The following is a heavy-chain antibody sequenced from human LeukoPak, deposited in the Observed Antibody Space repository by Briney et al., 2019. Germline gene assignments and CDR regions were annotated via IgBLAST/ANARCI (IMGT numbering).Heavy chain of an antibody. CDR3: ASGREAAGTDYFDY. Sequence: SETLSLTCTVSGGSISSSSYYRGWVRQPPGKGLEWIGSIYYSGSTYYNPSLKSRVTISVDTSKNQFSLKLSSVTAADTAVYYCASGREAAGTDYFDYWGQGTLVTVSS. D-gene: IGHD6-13*01. CDR2: IYYSGST. V-gene: IGHV4-39*01. CDR1: GGSISSSSYY. J-gene: IGHJ4*02.